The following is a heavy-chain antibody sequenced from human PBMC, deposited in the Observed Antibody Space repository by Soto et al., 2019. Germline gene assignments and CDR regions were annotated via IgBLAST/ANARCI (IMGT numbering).Heavy chain of an antibody. CDR3: AMLCMPTPSAGCDP. Sequence: QVQLVQSGAEVKKPGASVKVSCKASGYTFTSYGISWVRQAPGQGLEWMGWISAYNGNTNYAQKLQGRVTMTTDTSTSTAYVELRSLRSDDTAVYYWAMLCMPTPSAGCDPWGQGTLVTVSS. CDR1: GYTFTSYG. D-gene: IGHD2-8*01. CDR2: ISAYNGNT. V-gene: IGHV1-18*01. J-gene: IGHJ5*02.